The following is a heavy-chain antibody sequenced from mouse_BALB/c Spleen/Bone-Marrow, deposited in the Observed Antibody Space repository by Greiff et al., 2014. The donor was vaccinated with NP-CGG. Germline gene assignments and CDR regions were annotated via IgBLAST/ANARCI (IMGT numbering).Heavy chain of an antibody. V-gene: IGHV1-9*01. J-gene: IGHJ3*01. CDR1: GYTFSSYW. Sequence: VQLVESGAEPMKPGASVKISCKATGYTFSSYWIEWVKQRPGHGLEWIGEILPGSGSTNYNEKFKGKATFTADKSSNTAYMQLSSLTSEDSAVYYCARRGYDGAYWGQGTQVTVSA. CDR2: ILPGSGST. D-gene: IGHD2-14*01. CDR3: ARRGYDGAY.